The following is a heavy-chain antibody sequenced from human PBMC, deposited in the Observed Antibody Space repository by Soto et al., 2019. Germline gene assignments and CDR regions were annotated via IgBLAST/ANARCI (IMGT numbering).Heavy chain of an antibody. D-gene: IGHD4-17*01. J-gene: IGHJ5*02. CDR1: GYTLNEVA. CDR2: FDPDEAET. V-gene: IGHV1-24*01. CDR3: TTYHGDYDFDH. Sequence: QVQLVQSGAEVKKPGASVNVSCKVSGYTLNEVAMHWVRQAPGKGLEWLGGFDPDEAETIYAQHFQGRGTMTEDTSTDTVYMESSSLRSEDTALYFCTTYHGDYDFDHWGQGNLVTVSS.